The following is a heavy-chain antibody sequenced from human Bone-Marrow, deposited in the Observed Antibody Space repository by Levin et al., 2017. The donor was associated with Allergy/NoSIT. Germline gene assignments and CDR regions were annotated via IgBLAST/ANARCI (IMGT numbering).Heavy chain of an antibody. CDR1: GFTFSSYA. V-gene: IGHV3-30-3*01. CDR3: ASGDDYGCVSDY. J-gene: IGHJ4*02. Sequence: GGSLRLSCAASGFTFSSYAMHWVRQAPGKGLEWVAVISYDGSNKYYADSVKGRFTISRDNSKNTLYLQMNSLRAEDTAVYYCASGDDYGCVSDYWGQGTLVTVSS. CDR2: ISYDGSNK. D-gene: IGHD4-17*01.